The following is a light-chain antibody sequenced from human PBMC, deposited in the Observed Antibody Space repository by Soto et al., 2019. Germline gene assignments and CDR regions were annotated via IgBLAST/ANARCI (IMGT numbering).Light chain of an antibody. V-gene: IGKV3-15*01. CDR3: QQYDTYWT. CDR1: QSVSSN. CDR2: GAS. J-gene: IGKJ1*01. Sequence: EIVMTQSPATLSVSPGERATLSCRASQSVSSNLAWYQQKPGQAPRLLIYGASTRATGIPARFSGSGSGTEFTLTISSLQSEDFAVYYCQQYDTYWTFGQGTKVEFK.